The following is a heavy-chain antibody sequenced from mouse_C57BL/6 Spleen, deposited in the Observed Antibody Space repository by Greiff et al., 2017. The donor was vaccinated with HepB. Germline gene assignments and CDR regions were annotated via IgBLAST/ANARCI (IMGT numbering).Heavy chain of an antibody. J-gene: IGHJ3*01. CDR2: ISDGGSYT. V-gene: IGHV5-4*01. D-gene: IGHD2-3*01. Sequence: EVKLEESGGGLVKPGGSLKLSCAASGFTFSSYAMSWVRQTPEKRLEWVATISDGGSYTYYPDNVKGRFTISRDNAKNNLYLQMSHLKSEDTAMYYCAREKNGYYPFAYWGQGTLVTVSA. CDR3: AREKNGYYPFAY. CDR1: GFTFSSYA.